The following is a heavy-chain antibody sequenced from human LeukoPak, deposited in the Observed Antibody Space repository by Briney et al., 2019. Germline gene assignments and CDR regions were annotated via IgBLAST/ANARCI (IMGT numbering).Heavy chain of an antibody. V-gene: IGHV1-2*02. CDR2: INPNSGGT. CDR3: ARVGGIAARAFDY. J-gene: IGHJ4*02. D-gene: IGHD6-6*01. Sequence: ASVKVSCKASGYTFTSYGISWVRQAPGQGLEWMGWINPNSGGTNYAQKFQGRVTMTRDTSISTAYMELSRLRSDDTAVYYCARVGGIAARAFDYWGQGTLVTVSS. CDR1: GYTFTSYG.